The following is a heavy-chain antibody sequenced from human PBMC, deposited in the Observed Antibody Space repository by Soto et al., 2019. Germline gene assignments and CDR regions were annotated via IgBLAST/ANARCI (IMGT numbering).Heavy chain of an antibody. D-gene: IGHD4-17*01. J-gene: IGHJ4*02. CDR1: GGTFSSYT. CDR3: ARAIDYLHTCDY. CDR2: IIPILGIA. V-gene: IGHV1-69*02. Sequence: QVQLVQSGAEVKKPGSSVKVSCKASGGTFSSYTISWVRQAPGQGLEWMGRIIPILGIANYAQKFQGRVTITADKSTSTAYMELSSLRSEDTAVYYCARAIDYLHTCDYWGQGTLVTVSS.